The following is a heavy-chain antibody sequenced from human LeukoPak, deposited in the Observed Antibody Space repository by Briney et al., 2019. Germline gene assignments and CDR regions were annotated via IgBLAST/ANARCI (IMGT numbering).Heavy chain of an antibody. CDR1: GFIFSPYT. J-gene: IGHJ6*02. D-gene: IGHD5-18*01. CDR2: ISGSSNDI. V-gene: IGHV3-21*01. CDR3: ARDLDTGVVTGGDYYYGMDV. Sequence: GGSLRLSCAASGFIFSPYTMNWARQAPGKGLEWVSSISGSSNDIYYADSVKGRFTISRDNARNSLYLQMNSLRAEDTAVYYCARDLDTGVVTGGDYYYGMDVWGQGTTVTVSS.